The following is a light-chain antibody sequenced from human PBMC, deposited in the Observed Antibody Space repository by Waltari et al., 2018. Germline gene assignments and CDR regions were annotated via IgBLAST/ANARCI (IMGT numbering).Light chain of an antibody. Sequence: DIQMTQSPSTLSASVGDRVTISCRASQSISSWLAWYQQKPGKAPKLLIYKASSLESGVPSRFSGSGSGTEFTLTISSLQPDDFATYYCQQYSSYFRTFGQGTRVEIK. V-gene: IGKV1-5*03. CDR1: QSISSW. CDR3: QQYSSYFRT. J-gene: IGKJ1*01. CDR2: KAS.